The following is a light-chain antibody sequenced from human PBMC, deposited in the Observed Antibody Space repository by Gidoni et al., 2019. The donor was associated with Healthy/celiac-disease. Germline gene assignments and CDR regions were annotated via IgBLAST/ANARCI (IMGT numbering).Light chain of an antibody. J-gene: IGKJ1*01. CDR2: KAS. V-gene: IGKV1-5*03. Sequence: DIQMTQSPSTLSASVGDRVTITCRASQSISSWLAWYHQKPGKAPKLLIYKASSLESGVPSRFSGSGSGTEFTLTISSLQPDDFATYYCQQYNSYLTWTFGQGTKVEIK. CDR1: QSISSW. CDR3: QQYNSYLTWT.